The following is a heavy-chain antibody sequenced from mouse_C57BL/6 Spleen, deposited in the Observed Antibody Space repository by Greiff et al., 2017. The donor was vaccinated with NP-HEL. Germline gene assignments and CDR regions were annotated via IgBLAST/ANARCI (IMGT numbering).Heavy chain of an antibody. CDR3: ARSIGCMDY. CDR2: IDPSDSYT. D-gene: IGHD2-2*01. V-gene: IGHV1-50*01. CDR1: GYTFTSYW. Sequence: VQLQQSGAELVKPGASVKLSCKASGYTFTSYWMQWVKQRPGQGLEWIGEIDPSDSYTNYNQKFKGKATLTVDTSSSTAYMQLSSLTSEDSAVYYCARSIGCMDYWGQGTSVTVSS. J-gene: IGHJ4*01.